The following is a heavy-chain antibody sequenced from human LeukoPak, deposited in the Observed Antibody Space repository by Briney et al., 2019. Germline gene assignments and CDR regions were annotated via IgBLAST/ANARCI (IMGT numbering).Heavy chain of an antibody. CDR3: AKDRSKTWSFDH. D-gene: IGHD2-2*01. J-gene: IGHJ4*02. CDR1: GFTFSSCG. Sequence: EPGGSLRLSCAASGFTFSSCGMHWVRQAPGKGLEWVAVISYDGSNKYYADSVKGRFTVSRDDSRNTVFLPMDSLRAEDTAVYYCAKDRSKTWSFDHWGQGTLVTVSS. V-gene: IGHV3-30*18. CDR2: ISYDGSNK.